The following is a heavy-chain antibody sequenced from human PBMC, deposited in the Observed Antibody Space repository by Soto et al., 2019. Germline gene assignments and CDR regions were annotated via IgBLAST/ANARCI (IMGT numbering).Heavy chain of an antibody. D-gene: IGHD3-10*01. J-gene: IGHJ4*02. V-gene: IGHV1-69*01. CDR2: IIPIFGTI. CDR3: ARAFPDGWVEPGVVRGYLDT. CDR1: VEFFSNYG. Sequence: QAQLVQSGAEVKEPGSSVKVSCKASVEFFSNYGISWVRQAPGQGLEWMGGIIPIFGTISYAEKFQGRVTITADESTNTVYMQLRSLRSADTAVYYCARAFPDGWVEPGVVRGYLDTWGRGTLVTVSS.